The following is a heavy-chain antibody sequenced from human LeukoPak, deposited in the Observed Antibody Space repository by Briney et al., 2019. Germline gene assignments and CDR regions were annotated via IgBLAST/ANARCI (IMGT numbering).Heavy chain of an antibody. V-gene: IGHV1-69*05. CDR3: AKQGGDVLWIGELDWYFFHS. J-gene: IGHJ4*02. D-gene: IGHD3-10*01. CDR2: IIPIFGTE. CDR1: GGTFSSYA. Sequence: SVKVSCKASGGTFSSYAISWVRQAPGQGLEWMGGIIPIFGTENYAQKFQGRVTITTDESTSTAYMELSSLRSEDTAVYYCAKQGGDVLWIGELDWYFFHSWGPGTLVTVSS.